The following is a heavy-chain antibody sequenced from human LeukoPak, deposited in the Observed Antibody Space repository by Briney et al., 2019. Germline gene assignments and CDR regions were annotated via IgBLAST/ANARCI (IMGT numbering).Heavy chain of an antibody. Sequence: SETLSLTCTVSGDSISRSAHYWGWVRQPPGKGLEWIGSIYYSGSTYYSPSLKSRVTISVDTSKNQFSLKLSSVTAADTALYYCARHGPLYDIWSAQFYFDYWGQGTLVAVSS. D-gene: IGHD3-3*01. CDR2: IYYSGST. CDR1: GDSISRSAHY. J-gene: IGHJ4*02. V-gene: IGHV4-39*01. CDR3: ARHGPLYDIWSAQFYFDY.